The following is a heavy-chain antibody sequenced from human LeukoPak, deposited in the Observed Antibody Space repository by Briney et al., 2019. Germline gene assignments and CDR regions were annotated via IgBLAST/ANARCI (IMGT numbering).Heavy chain of an antibody. CDR1: GFTFSSYA. J-gene: IGHJ4*02. D-gene: IGHD2-15*01. CDR3: ARGYCSGGSCYDY. V-gene: IGHV3-30-3*01. Sequence: PGGSLRLSCAASGFTFSSYAMHWVRQAPGKRLEWVALISYDGSNKYYADSVKGRFTISRDNSKNTLYLQMNSLRAEDTAVYYCARGYCSGGSCYDYWGQGTLVTVSS. CDR2: ISYDGSNK.